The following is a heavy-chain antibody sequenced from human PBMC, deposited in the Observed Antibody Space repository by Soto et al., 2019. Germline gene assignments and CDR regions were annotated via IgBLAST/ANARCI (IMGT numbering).Heavy chain of an antibody. J-gene: IGHJ4*02. V-gene: IGHV4-39*01. CDR1: GGSISSSSYY. CDR3: ARPAPYRKGSLLYFDY. Sequence: SETLSLTCTVSGGSISSSSYYWGWIRQPPGKGLEWIGSIYYSGSTYYNPSLKSRVTISVDTSKNQFSLKLSSVTAADTAVYYCARPAPYRKGSLLYFDYWGQGTLVTVSS. CDR2: IYYSGST. D-gene: IGHD3-10*01.